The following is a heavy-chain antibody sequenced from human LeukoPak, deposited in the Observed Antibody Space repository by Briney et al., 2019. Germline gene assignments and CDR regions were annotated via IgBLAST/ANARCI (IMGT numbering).Heavy chain of an antibody. V-gene: IGHV3-20*04. D-gene: IGHD4-17*01. Sequence: PGGSLRLSCAASGFTFDDYGMSWVRQAPGKGLEWVSGINWNGGSTGYADSVKGRFTISRDNAKNSLYLQMNSLRAEDTALYYCAKAQSYYGVTVANWFDPWGQGTLVTVSS. CDR3: AKAQSYYGVTVANWFDP. CDR2: INWNGGST. CDR1: GFTFDDYG. J-gene: IGHJ5*02.